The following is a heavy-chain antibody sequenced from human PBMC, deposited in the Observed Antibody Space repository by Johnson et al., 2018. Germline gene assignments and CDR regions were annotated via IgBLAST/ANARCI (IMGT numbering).Heavy chain of an antibody. D-gene: IGHD6-13*01. V-gene: IGHV3-33*01. Sequence: QVQLVESGGGVVQAGRSXRLSCAASGFTFSRFGMHWVRQAPGKGLEWVAVIWYDGSRKYYVDSVRGRFTFSRDNSKNTVNLQMNSLRAEDTGVYYCTRDSAGAFDIWGQGTMVTVSS. CDR1: GFTFSRFG. CDR2: IWYDGSRK. CDR3: TRDSAGAFDI. J-gene: IGHJ3*02.